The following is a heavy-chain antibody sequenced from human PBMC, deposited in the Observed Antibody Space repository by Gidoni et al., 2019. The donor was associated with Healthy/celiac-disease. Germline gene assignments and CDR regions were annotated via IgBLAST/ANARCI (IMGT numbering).Heavy chain of an antibody. D-gene: IGHD3-22*01. CDR2: IIPILGIA. V-gene: IGHV1-69*04. CDR1: GGTFSSYA. Sequence: QVQLVQSGAEVKKPGSSVKVSCKASGGTFSSYAISWVRQAPGQGLEWMGRIIPILGIANFAQKFQCRVTITADKSTSTAYMELSSLRSEDTAVYYCARDFQRGYYDSSGYLGYWGQGTLVTVSS. CDR3: ARDFQRGYYDSSGYLGY. J-gene: IGHJ4*02.